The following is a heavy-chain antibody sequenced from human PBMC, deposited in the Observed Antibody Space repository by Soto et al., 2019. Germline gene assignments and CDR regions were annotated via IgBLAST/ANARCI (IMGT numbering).Heavy chain of an antibody. D-gene: IGHD3-16*02. CDR3: ARGGVIEDAFDI. J-gene: IGHJ3*02. CDR2: INHSGST. CDR1: GGSFSGYY. Sequence: SETLSLTCAVYGGSFSGYYWSWIRQPPGKGLEWIGEINHSGSTNYNPSLKSRVTISVDTSKNQFSLKLSSVTAADTAVYYCARGGVIEDAFDIWVQGTMVTVSS. V-gene: IGHV4-34*01.